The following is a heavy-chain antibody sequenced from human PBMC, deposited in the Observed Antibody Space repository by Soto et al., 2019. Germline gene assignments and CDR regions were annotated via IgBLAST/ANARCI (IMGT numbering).Heavy chain of an antibody. CDR3: ARLITIFGVVMGYFDY. Sequence: KPSETLSLNCAVYGGSFSGYYWSWIRQPPGKGLEWIGEIKHSGSTNYNPSHKSRVTISVDTSKSQFSLKLSSVTAADTAVYYCARLITIFGVVMGYFDYWGQGTLVTVSS. D-gene: IGHD3-3*01. CDR2: IKHSGST. V-gene: IGHV4-34*01. J-gene: IGHJ4*02. CDR1: GGSFSGYY.